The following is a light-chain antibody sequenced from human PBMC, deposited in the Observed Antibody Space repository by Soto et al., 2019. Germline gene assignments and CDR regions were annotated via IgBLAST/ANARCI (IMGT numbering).Light chain of an antibody. CDR2: AAS. J-gene: IGKJ1*01. Sequence: AIRITQSPSSLSASTGDRVTITCRASQGISSYLAWYQHKPGKAPKLLSYAASTLQSGVPSRFSGSGSGTDFTLTIRSLQSEDFATYYCQQYWNYHTTCGQGTKVDIK. V-gene: IGKV1-8*01. CDR3: QQYWNYHTT. CDR1: QGISSY.